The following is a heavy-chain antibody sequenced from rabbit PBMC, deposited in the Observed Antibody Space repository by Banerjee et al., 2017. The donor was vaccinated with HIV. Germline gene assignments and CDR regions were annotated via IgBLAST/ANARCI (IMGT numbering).Heavy chain of an antibody. CDR3: ARYGSSSGEYDL. CDR1: GFSFSSNYY. J-gene: IGHJ6*01. Sequence: QEQLEESGGDLVKPEGSLTLTCTASGFSFSSNYYMSWVRQAPGKGLEWIACIDAGSSGTTNYASWAKGRFTISKTSSTTVTLQMTSLAAADTATYFCARYGSSSGEYDLWGPGTLVTVS. CDR2: IDAGSSGTT. V-gene: IGHV1S45*01. D-gene: IGHD1-1*01.